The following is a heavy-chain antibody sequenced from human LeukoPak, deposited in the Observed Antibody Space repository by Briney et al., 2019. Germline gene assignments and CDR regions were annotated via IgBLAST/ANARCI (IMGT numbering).Heavy chain of an antibody. Sequence: PGGSLRLSCAASGFTFSSYAMSWVRQAPGKGLEWVSAISGSGGSTYYADSVKGRFTISRDNSKNTLYLQMNSLRAEDTAVYYCAKSRHRNYDYYYYMDVWGKGTTVTVSS. D-gene: IGHD1-1*01. V-gene: IGHV3-23*01. CDR2: ISGSGGST. J-gene: IGHJ6*03. CDR3: AKSRHRNYDYYYYMDV. CDR1: GFTFSSYA.